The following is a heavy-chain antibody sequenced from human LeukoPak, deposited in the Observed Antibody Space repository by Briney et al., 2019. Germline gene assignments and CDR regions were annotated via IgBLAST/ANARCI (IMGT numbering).Heavy chain of an antibody. D-gene: IGHD3-9*01. CDR1: GGTFSSYA. Sequence: ASVKVSCKASGGTFSSYAINWVRQATGQGLEWMGWMNPNSGNTGYAQKFQGRVTMTRNTSISTAYMELSSLRSEDTAVYYCARDLRYFDWLPSYYYYYGMDVWGQGTTVTVSS. J-gene: IGHJ6*02. CDR3: ARDLRYFDWLPSYYYYYGMDV. CDR2: MNPNSGNT. V-gene: IGHV1-8*02.